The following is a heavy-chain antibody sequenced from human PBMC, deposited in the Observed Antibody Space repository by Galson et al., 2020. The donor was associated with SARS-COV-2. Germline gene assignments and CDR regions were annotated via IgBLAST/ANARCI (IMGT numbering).Heavy chain of an antibody. D-gene: IGHD3-16*01. J-gene: IGHJ4*02. Sequence: SETLSLTCGVSGYSISRGYFWDWIRQTPGKGLGWTGSVSHSGSASYPPSLRSRVTITLDTSNNQFSLRLSSVTAADTALYYCASRDAYKNPLDSWGQGILVTVSS. CDR3: ASRDAYKNPLDS. CDR1: GYSISRGYF. V-gene: IGHV4-38-2*01. CDR2: VSHSGSA.